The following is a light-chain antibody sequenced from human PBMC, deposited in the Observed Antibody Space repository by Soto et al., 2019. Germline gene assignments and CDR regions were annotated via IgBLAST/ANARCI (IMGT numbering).Light chain of an antibody. CDR1: SSDVGGYDY. CDR3: SSYTIRNSWV. V-gene: IGLV2-14*01. Sequence: QSALTQPASVSGSPGQSITISCTGTSSDVGGYDYVSWYQLHPGKAPKLMVFEVSNRPSGVSYRFSGSKSGNTASLTISGLQAEDEADYFCSSYTIRNSWVFGGGTKLTVL. J-gene: IGLJ3*02. CDR2: EVS.